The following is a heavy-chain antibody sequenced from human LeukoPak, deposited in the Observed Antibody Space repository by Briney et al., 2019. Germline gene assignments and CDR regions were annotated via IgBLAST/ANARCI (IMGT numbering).Heavy chain of an antibody. D-gene: IGHD6-13*01. J-gene: IGHJ6*02. CDR2: ISGSGGST. CDR1: GFTFSSYA. V-gene: IGHV3-23*01. Sequence: PGGSLRLSCAASGFTFSSYAMSWVRQAPGKGLEWVSAISGSGGSTYYADSVKGRFTISRDNSKNTLYLQMNSLRAEDTAVYYCAKVFIAAAGIGGGEYYYYYGMDVWGQGATVTVSS. CDR3: AKVFIAAAGIGGGEYYYYYGMDV.